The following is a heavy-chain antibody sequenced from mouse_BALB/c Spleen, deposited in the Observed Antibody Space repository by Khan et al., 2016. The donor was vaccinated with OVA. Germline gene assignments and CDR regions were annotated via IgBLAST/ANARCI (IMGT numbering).Heavy chain of an antibody. CDR1: GFSLSDYG. D-gene: IGHD1-1*02. Sequence: QVQLKESGPGLVAPSQSLSITCTVSGFSLSDYGVSWIRQPPGKGLEWLGVIWGGGSTYYNSALKSRLSINKDNSKSQVFLKMNSLETEDTAIYYCAKGLWSDYFALDYWGQGTSVTVSS. CDR2: IWGGGST. CDR3: AKGLWSDYFALDY. V-gene: IGHV2-6-5*01. J-gene: IGHJ4*01.